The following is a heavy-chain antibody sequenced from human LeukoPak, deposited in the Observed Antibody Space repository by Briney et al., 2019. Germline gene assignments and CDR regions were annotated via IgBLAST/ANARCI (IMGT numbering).Heavy chain of an antibody. CDR3: ARVLGGAFDI. Sequence: PSETLSLTCAVSGYSISSGYYWGWIRQPPGKGLEWIGSIYHSGSTYYNPSLKSRVTISVDTSKNQFSLKLSSVTAADTAVYYCARVLGGAFDIWGQGTMVTVSS. J-gene: IGHJ3*02. D-gene: IGHD3-16*01. V-gene: IGHV4-38-2*01. CDR1: GYSISSGYY. CDR2: IYHSGST.